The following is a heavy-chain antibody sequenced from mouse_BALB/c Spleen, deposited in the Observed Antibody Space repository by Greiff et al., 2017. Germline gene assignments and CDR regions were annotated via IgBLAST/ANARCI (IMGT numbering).Heavy chain of an antibody. CDR1: GYSITSDYA. V-gene: IGHV3-2*02. CDR2: ISYSGST. CDR3: ARREDGYYFDY. J-gene: IGHJ2*01. Sequence: EVKLLESGPGLVKPSQSLSLTCTVTGYSITSDYAWNWIRQFPGNKLEWMGYISYSGSTSYNPSLKSRISITRDTSKNQFFLQLNSVTTEDTATYYCARREDGYYFDYWGQGTTLTVSS. D-gene: IGHD2-3*01.